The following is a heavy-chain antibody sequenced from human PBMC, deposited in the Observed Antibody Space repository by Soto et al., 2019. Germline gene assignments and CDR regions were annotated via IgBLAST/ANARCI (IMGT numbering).Heavy chain of an antibody. V-gene: IGHV4-30-4*01. D-gene: IGHD5-12*01. CDR2: ISYSGTT. CDR1: GDSISSVYNY. J-gene: IGHJ5*02. Sequence: SETLSLTCTVSGDSISSVYNYWSWIRQPPGEGLEWIVFISYSGTTSYSPSLKSRLAISLDTSKNQFSLSLTSVTAADTAVYYCARGRGYSYGLDPWGQGTLVTVSS. CDR3: ARGRGYSYGLDP.